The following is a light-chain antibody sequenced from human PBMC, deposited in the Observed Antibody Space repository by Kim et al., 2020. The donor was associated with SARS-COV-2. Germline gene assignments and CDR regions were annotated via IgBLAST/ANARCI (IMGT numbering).Light chain of an antibody. V-gene: IGKV1-9*01. Sequence: DIQLTQSPSFLSASVGDRLTITCRASQGISSYLAWYQQKPGKAPKLLIYGASILQSGVPSRFSGSGSGTEFTLTISSLQPEDFATYYYQQLNSYPLTFGGGTKVDIK. CDR2: GAS. J-gene: IGKJ4*01. CDR3: QQLNSYPLT. CDR1: QGISSY.